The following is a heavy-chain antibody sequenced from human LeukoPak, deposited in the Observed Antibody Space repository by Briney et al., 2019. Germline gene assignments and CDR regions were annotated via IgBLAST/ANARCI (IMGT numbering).Heavy chain of an antibody. Sequence: HPGGSLRLSCAASGFTVSSNYMSWVRQAPGKGLEWVSVIYSGGSTYYADSVKGRFTISRDNSKNTLYLQMNSLRAEDTAVYYCARSNFCSGGSCYQDSGFDYWGQGTLVTVSS. J-gene: IGHJ4*02. D-gene: IGHD2-15*01. CDR3: ARSNFCSGGSCYQDSGFDY. CDR2: IYSGGST. V-gene: IGHV3-53*01. CDR1: GFTVSSNY.